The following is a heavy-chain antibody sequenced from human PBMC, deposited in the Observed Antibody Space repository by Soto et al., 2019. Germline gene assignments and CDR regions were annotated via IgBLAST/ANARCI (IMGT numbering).Heavy chain of an antibody. CDR3: AHGDPLDFHY. V-gene: IGHV2-5*01. D-gene: IGHD3-10*01. Sequence: QITLEESGPAVVKPTQTLTLTCTFSGFSLSNSGESVGWIRQPPGKALEWLGLIYWNGIERYNTSLKRRLSITKDTSKNPVLLTVTNMDPVDTATYFCAHGDPLDFHYWGQGTLVTVSP. CDR2: IYWNGIE. CDR1: GFSLSNSGES. J-gene: IGHJ4*02.